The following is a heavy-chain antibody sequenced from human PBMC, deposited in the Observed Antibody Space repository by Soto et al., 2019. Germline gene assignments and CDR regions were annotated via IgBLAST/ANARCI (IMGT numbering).Heavy chain of an antibody. CDR1: GYTFTSYG. CDR3: ARSGVVGPLAAAGTGGPPDYYYYYGMDV. D-gene: IGHD6-13*01. J-gene: IGHJ6*02. Sequence: ASVKVACKASGYTFTSYGISWVRPAPGQGLEWMGWISAYNGNTNYAQKLQGRVTMTTDTSTSTAYMELRSLRSDDTAVYYCARSGVVGPLAAAGTGGPPDYYYYYGMDVWGQGTTDTVSS. CDR2: ISAYNGNT. V-gene: IGHV1-18*01.